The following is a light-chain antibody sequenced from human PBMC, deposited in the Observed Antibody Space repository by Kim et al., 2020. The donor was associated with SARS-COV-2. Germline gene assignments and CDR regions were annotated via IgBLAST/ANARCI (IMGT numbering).Light chain of an antibody. CDR3: AAWDGSLDGPI. Sequence: QSVLTQPPSASGTPGQTVTISCSGSSSNIGTRTVNWYQQLPGTAPKLLIYYNNQRPSGVPDRFSGSKSGTSASLAISGLQSEDEADYYCAAWDGSLDGPIFGGGTQLTVL. J-gene: IGLJ2*01. CDR1: SSNIGTRT. CDR2: YNN. V-gene: IGLV1-44*01.